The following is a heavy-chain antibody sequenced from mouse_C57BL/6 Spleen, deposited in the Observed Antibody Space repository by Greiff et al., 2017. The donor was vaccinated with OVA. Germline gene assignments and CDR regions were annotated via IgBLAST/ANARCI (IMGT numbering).Heavy chain of an antibody. D-gene: IGHD2-4*01. Sequence: DVKLQESGPGLVKPSQSLSLTCSVTGYSITSGYYWNWIRQFPGNKLEWMGYISYDGSNNYNPSLKNRISITRDTSKNQFFLKLNSVTTEDTATYYCAREGYYDYDDYWGQGTTLTVSS. CDR2: ISYDGSN. J-gene: IGHJ2*01. CDR1: GYSITSGYY. V-gene: IGHV3-6*01. CDR3: AREGYYDYDDY.